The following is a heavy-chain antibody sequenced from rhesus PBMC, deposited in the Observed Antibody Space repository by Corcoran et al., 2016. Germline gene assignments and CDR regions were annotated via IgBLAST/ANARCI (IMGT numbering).Heavy chain of an antibody. CDR1: GFTFSGYE. CDR3: ARHRRYYGLDS. Sequence: EVQLAESGGGLVQPGGSLRLSCAASGFTFSGYEMHWIRQPPGKGLESVSVIGGDSGYTHYAESVKGRLPISREKAKNSLFLQMNSLRAEDTAVYYCARHRRYYGLDSWGQGVVVTVSS. CDR2: IGGDSGYT. J-gene: IGHJ6*01. V-gene: IGHV3-115*02.